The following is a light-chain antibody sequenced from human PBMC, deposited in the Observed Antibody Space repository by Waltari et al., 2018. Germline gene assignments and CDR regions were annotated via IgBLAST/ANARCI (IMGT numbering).Light chain of an antibody. CDR2: EAS. CDR1: QSISRW. V-gene: IGKV1-5*03. CDR3: LQPEDAAVYFCHQYYLTPWT. J-gene: IGKJ1*01. Sequence: DIQMAQSPSTLSASVGDRVTITCRASQSISRWLAWYQQKPGTAPKLLISEASTLEDGVPSRFSGSGSGTEFTLTIFSLQPDDFATYYCLQPEDAAVYFCHQYYLTPWTFGQGTKLEIK.